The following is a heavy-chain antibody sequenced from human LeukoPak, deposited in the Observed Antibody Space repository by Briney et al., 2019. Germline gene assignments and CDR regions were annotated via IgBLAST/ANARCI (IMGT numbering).Heavy chain of an antibody. CDR1: GVAFSNYA. J-gene: IGHJ3*01. CDR2: ICGNGDTT. D-gene: IGHD3-3*01. V-gene: IGHV3-23*01. CDR3: AKDYRGSGYFFDV. Sequence: GGSLRLSCAGSGVAFSNYAMSWVRQAPGKGLEWVSVICGNGDTTYYADSVKGRFTISRDKSKNTLYLQMNSLRAEDTAIYSCAKDYRGSGYFFDVWGQGTMVAVSS.